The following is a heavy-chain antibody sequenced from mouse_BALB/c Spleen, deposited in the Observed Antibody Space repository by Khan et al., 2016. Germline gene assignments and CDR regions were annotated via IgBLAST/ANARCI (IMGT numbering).Heavy chain of an antibody. CDR1: GYTFTSYI. CDR2: INPYNAGT. CDR3: ATGYYGYDLDY. J-gene: IGHJ2*01. Sequence: VQLKESGPELVKPGASVKMSCKATGYTFTSYIIHWVKQKPGQGLEWIGYINPYNAGTKYSEKFKDKATLTSDRSSSIAYMELSSLTSEDSAVSYCATGYYGYDLDYWGQGTTLTVSS. D-gene: IGHD2-2*01. V-gene: IGHV1S136*01.